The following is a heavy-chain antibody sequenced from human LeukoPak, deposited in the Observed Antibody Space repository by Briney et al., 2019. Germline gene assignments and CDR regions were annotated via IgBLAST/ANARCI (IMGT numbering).Heavy chain of an antibody. CDR1: GFTFSSYS. CDR2: ISSSSSYI. D-gene: IGHD3-22*01. CDR3: AKQSRYDSSGYSTIFDY. J-gene: IGHJ4*02. V-gene: IGHV3-21*04. Sequence: GGSLRLSCAASGFTFSSYSMNWVRQAPGKGLEWVSSISSSSSYIYYADSVKGRFTISRDNSKNTLYLQMNSLRAEDTAVYYCAKQSRYDSSGYSTIFDYWGQGTLVTVSS.